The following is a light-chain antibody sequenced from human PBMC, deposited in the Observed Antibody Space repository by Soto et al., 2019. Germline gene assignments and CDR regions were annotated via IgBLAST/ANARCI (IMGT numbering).Light chain of an antibody. CDR2: DAS. CDR3: QQRTDRPPWT. V-gene: IGKV3-11*01. Sequence: EIVLTQSPATLSLSPGERATLSCRASQSIGLAIAWYQHKPGQAPRLLIFDASQRATGIPARCRGSGSGTDFTLSISSLEPEDFAVYYCQQRTDRPPWTFGQGTKVESK. J-gene: IGKJ1*01. CDR1: QSIGLA.